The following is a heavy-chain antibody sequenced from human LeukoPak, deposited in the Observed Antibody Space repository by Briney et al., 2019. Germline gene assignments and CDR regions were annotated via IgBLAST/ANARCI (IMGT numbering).Heavy chain of an antibody. D-gene: IGHD1-1*01. Sequence: SQTLSLTCSVSADSITMYYWTWIRQHPGKGLEWLGYVDHTGSTNFNPSLNGRVSISRDTTKNLFSLRLRSVTAADTAVYFCARGRVSSSTWYSTYYYYFYMDVWGKGTTVTVSS. CDR2: VDHTGST. V-gene: IGHV4-59*01. CDR3: ARGRVSSSTWYSTYYYYFYMDV. J-gene: IGHJ6*03. CDR1: ADSITMYY.